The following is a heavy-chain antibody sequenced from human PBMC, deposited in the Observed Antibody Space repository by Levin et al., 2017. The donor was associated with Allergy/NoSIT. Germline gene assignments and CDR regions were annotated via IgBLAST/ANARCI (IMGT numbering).Heavy chain of an antibody. CDR1: GFKFSSYA. J-gene: IGHJ6*02. V-gene: IGHV3-23*01. CDR2: ISGRGDST. Sequence: ASVKVSCAASGFKFSSYAMTWVRQAPGKGLDWVSAISGRGDSTYYAESVRGRFTISRDNSKEKLDLQMDRLTVEDTAIYYCAKIIASGLDYYNYYAMNVWGQGTTVTVSS. D-gene: IGHD3-16*01. CDR3: AKIIASGLDYYNYYAMNV.